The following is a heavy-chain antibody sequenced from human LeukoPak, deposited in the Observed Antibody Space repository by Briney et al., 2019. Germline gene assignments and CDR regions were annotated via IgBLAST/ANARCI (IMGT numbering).Heavy chain of an antibody. D-gene: IGHD1-26*01. CDR1: GFTFSSYS. Sequence: GGSLRLSCAASGFTFSSYSMNWVRQAPGKGLEWVSSISSSSSYIYYADSVKGRFTISRDNAKNSLYLQMNSLRAEDTAVYYCARAWSTVEWELLWWFDHWGQGTLVTVSS. CDR2: ISSSSSYI. J-gene: IGHJ5*02. V-gene: IGHV3-21*01. CDR3: ARAWSTVEWELLWWFDH.